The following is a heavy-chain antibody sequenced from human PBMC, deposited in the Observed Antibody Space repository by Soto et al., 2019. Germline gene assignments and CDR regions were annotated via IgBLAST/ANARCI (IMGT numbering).Heavy chain of an antibody. CDR2: IYYSGST. D-gene: IGHD3-22*01. V-gene: IGHV4-31*03. J-gene: IGHJ4*02. CDR3: ARESAGPYYYDSSGSYFDY. Sequence: TLSLTCTVSGGSISSGGYYWSWIRQHPGKGLEWIGYIYYSGSTYYNPSLKSRVTISVDTSKNQFSLKLSSVTAADTAVYYCARESAGPYYYDSSGSYFDYWGQGTLVTVSS. CDR1: GGSISSGGYY.